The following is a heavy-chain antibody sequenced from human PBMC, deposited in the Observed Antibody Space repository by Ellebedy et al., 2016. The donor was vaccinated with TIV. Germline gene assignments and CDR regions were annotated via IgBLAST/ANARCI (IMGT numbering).Heavy chain of an antibody. J-gene: IGHJ4*02. Sequence: GESLKISCAASGYSFSNSWMDWVRQAPGRGLEWVASIKYDGSESYYVAYVKGRFTISRDNGKNSLYLQMNSLRAEDTAVYYCERDHVGTGHPAGFDYWGLGTLVTVSS. D-gene: IGHD7-27*01. CDR1: GYSFSNSW. CDR2: IKYDGSES. CDR3: ERDHVGTGHPAGFDY. V-gene: IGHV3-7*01.